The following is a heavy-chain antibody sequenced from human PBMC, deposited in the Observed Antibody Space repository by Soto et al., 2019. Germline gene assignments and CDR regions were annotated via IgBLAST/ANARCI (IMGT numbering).Heavy chain of an antibody. J-gene: IGHJ5*02. V-gene: IGHV1-3*01. D-gene: IGHD1-26*01. CDR1: GFTFTSSA. CDR3: ARDRSGSYRFDP. Sequence: ASVKVSCKASGFTFTSSAVQWVRQARGQRLEWIGWINAGNGNTKYSQKFQGRVTITRDTSASTAYMELSSLRSEDTAVYYCARDRSGSYRFDPWGQGTLVTVSS. CDR2: INAGNGNT.